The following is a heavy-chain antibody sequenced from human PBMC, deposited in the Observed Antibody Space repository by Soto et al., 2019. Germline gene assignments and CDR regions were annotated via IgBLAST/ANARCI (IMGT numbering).Heavy chain of an antibody. CDR1: GFTFRSYE. D-gene: IGHD6-13*01. CDR3: AKYLLVRSSSWPNWFDP. J-gene: IGHJ5*02. V-gene: IGHV3-23*04. Sequence: EVQLVESGGGLVQPGGSLRLSCAVSGFTFRSYEMNWVRQAPGKGLEWVSAISGSGGSTYYADSVKGRFTISRDNSKNTLYLQMNSLRAEDTAVYYCAKYLLVRSSSWPNWFDPWGQGTLVTVSS. CDR2: ISGSGGST.